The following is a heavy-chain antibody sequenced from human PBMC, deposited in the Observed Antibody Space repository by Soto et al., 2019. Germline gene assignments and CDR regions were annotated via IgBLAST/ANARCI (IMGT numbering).Heavy chain of an antibody. CDR1: GGTFSSYT. CDR2: IIPILGIA. CDR3: PPPTPHRGPVSLFPY. D-gene: IGHD2-15*01. V-gene: IGHV1-69*02. Sequence: QVQLVQSGAEVKKPGSSVKVSCKASGGTFSSYTISWVRQAPGQGLEWMGRIIPILGIANYAQKFQGRVTITADKPTTTPSMDLSTLRSEDTAVYSWPPPTPHRGPVSLFPYWAQEPLAPLSS. J-gene: IGHJ4*02.